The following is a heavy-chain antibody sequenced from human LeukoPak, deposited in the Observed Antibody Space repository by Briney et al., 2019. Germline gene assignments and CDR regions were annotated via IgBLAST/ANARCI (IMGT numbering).Heavy chain of an antibody. J-gene: IGHJ4*02. CDR2: IYSSGRS. CDR3: ARDRIPDDGGSYTDY. D-gene: IGHD3-10*01. CDR1: GGSISNYY. Sequence: SETLSLTCTVSGGSISNYYWSWIRQPAGKGLEWIGRIYSSGRSDYNPSLRSRITMSADTSKNQFSLRLRSVTAADTAVYYCARDRIPDDGGSYTDYWGQGTLVAVS. V-gene: IGHV4-4*07.